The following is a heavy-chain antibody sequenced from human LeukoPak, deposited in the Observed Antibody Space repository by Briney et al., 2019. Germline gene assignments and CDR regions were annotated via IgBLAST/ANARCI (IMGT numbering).Heavy chain of an antibody. V-gene: IGHV3-21*01. CDR2: ISSSSSYI. D-gene: IGHD2-2*01. J-gene: IGHJ3*02. CDR1: GFTFSRYS. Sequence: GGSLRLSCAASGFTFSRYSMNWVRQAPWKGLEWVSSISSSSSYIYYADSLKGRFTISRDNAKNSLYLQMNSLRAEDTAVYYCASSCSSTSCLSDAFDIWGQGTMVTVSS. CDR3: ASSCSSTSCLSDAFDI.